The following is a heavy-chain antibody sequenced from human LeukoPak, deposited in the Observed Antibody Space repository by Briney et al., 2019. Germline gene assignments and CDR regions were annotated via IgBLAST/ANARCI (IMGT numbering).Heavy chain of an antibody. CDR3: ARVVSGITIFGVVIAHFDY. Sequence: SETLSLTCTVSGGSISSYYWSWIRQPPGKGLEWIGEINHSGSTNYNPSLKSRVTISVDTSKNQFSLKLSSVTAADTAVYYCARVVSGITIFGVVIAHFDYWGQGTLVTVSS. J-gene: IGHJ4*02. V-gene: IGHV4-34*01. D-gene: IGHD3-3*01. CDR2: INHSGST. CDR1: GGSISSYY.